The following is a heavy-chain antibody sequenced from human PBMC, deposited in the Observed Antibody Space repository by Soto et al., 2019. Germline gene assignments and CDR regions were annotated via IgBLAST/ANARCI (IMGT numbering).Heavy chain of an antibody. CDR3: AKDNHKSSYYFYGMDV. CDR1: GFTFSIYA. D-gene: IGHD3-10*01. J-gene: IGHJ6*02. Sequence: GGSLRLSCAASGFTFSIYAISWVRQAPGKGLEWVSSISGSGGSTFYADSVKGRFTISRDNSKNTLYLQMNSLRAEDTAVYYCAKDNHKSSYYFYGMDVWGQGTTVTVSS. V-gene: IGHV3-23*01. CDR2: ISGSGGST.